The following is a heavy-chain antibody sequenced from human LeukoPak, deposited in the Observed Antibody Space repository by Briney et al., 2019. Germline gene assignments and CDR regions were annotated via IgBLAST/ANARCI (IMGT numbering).Heavy chain of an antibody. Sequence: ASVKVSCKASGYTFTTYGITWIRQAPGQGLEWLGWISPYNGATEYAQNLQDRVSMTTDTSTNTAYIEVRSLKSDDTAVYYCARDSDWNVDYWGQGTLVTVSS. V-gene: IGHV1-18*01. CDR2: ISPYNGAT. D-gene: IGHD1-1*01. CDR3: ARDSDWNVDY. J-gene: IGHJ4*02. CDR1: GYTFTTYG.